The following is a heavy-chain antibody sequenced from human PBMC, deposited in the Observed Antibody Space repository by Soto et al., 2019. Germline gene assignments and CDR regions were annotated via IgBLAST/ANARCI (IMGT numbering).Heavy chain of an antibody. Sequence: QVQLVESGGGVVQPGRSLRLSCTASGFTFSNYAMHWVRQAPGKGLEWVAVISYTGSNKYYADSVKGRFTISRDNSMNTLYLQMNSLRPEDTAVYYCARDWDYHDNTAYGTFDSWGQGTLVTVSS. J-gene: IGHJ4*02. CDR3: ARDWDYHDNTAYGTFDS. V-gene: IGHV3-30*14. CDR2: ISYTGSNK. D-gene: IGHD3-22*01. CDR1: GFTFSNYA.